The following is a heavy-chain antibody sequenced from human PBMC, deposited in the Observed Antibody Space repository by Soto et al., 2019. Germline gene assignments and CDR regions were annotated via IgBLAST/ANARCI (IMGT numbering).Heavy chain of an antibody. Sequence: QVQLQESGPGLVKPSETLSLTCSVSGGSINSYWWSWIRQPAGKGLEWIGRVYSSGTTDYNPSLNSRATMSVETSKNQFSLKLSSVTAADTAVCYCARDIGSYAYGEGYWGQGIQVTVSS. D-gene: IGHD3-10*01. J-gene: IGHJ4*02. CDR2: VYSSGTT. CDR3: ARDIGSYAYGEGY. V-gene: IGHV4-4*07. CDR1: GGSINSYW.